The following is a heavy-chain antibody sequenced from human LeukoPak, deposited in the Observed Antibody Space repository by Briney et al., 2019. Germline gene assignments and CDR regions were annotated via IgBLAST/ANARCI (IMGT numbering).Heavy chain of an antibody. Sequence: SETLSLTCTVSGGSISSSNYYWGWIRQPPGKGLEWIGSIYYSGSTYYNPSLKSRVTISVDTSKNQFSLKLSSVTAADTAVYYCARLGPSNRQYYYDSSGHTYYFDYWGQGTLVTVSS. CDR1: GGSISSSNYY. D-gene: IGHD3-22*01. J-gene: IGHJ4*02. V-gene: IGHV4-39*07. CDR3: ARLGPSNRQYYYDSSGHTYYFDY. CDR2: IYYSGST.